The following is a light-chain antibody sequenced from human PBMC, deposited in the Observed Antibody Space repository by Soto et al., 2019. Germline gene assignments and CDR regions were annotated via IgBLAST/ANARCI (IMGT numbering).Light chain of an antibody. V-gene: IGKV3-20*01. CDR2: GAT. CDR3: QQYGSSPLT. Sequence: EMVLTQSPGTLSLSPGERATLSCRASQSVTSTYLAWYQQKPGQAPRLVIYGATNRATGIPDRFTGCGSGTDFTLTISRLEPEDFAVYYCQQYGSSPLTFGGGTKVEIK. CDR1: QSVTSTY. J-gene: IGKJ4*01.